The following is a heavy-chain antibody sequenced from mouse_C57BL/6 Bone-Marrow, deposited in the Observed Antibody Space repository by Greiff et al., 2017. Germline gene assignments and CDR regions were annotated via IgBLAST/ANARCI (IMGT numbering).Heavy chain of an antibody. CDR2: INPSSGYT. J-gene: IGHJ4*01. D-gene: IGHD2-5*01. V-gene: IGHV1-7*01. CDR1: GYTFTSFW. Sequence: QVQLQQSGAELAKPGASVKLSCKASGYTFTSFWMHWVKQRPGQGLEWIGYINPSSGYTKYNQKFKDKATLTADKSSSTAYMQLSSLTYEDSAVYFCASYYSNDRPSMEYWGQGTSVTVSS. CDR3: ASYYSNDRPSMEY.